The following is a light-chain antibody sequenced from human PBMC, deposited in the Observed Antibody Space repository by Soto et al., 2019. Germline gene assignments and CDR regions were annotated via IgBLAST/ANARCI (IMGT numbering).Light chain of an antibody. J-gene: IGLJ2*01. Sequence: NFMLTQPHSVSESPGQTVTISCTRSSGSIASNYVQWYQQSPGSAPTTVIYEDNQRPSGVPDRFSGSIDSSSNSASLTISGLKTEDEADYYCQSYDTSNPVVFGGGTKLTVL. CDR1: SGSIASNY. CDR3: QSYDTSNPVV. CDR2: EDN. V-gene: IGLV6-57*04.